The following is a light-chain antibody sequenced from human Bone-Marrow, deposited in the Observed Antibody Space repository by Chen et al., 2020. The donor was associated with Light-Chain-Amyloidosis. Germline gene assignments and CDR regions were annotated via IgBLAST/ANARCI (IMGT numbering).Light chain of an antibody. CDR2: EVT. CDR1: SSDVGGDNH. Sequence: QSALTQPAPGSGSPGQSIPISCTGTSSDVGGDNHVSWYQQHPDKAPKLMIYEVTNRPSWVPDRFSGSKSDNTASLTISGLQTEDEADYFCSSYTITNTLVFGSGTRVTVL. V-gene: IGLV2-14*01. CDR3: SSYTITNTLV. J-gene: IGLJ1*01.